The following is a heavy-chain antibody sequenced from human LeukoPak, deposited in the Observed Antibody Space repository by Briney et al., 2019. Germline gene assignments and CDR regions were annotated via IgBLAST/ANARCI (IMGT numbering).Heavy chain of an antibody. CDR2: ISSSSSYI. Sequence: PGGSLRLSCAASGFTFSGYSMNWVRQAPGKGLEWVSSISSSSSYICYADSVKGRFTISRDNAKNSLYLQMNSLRAEDTAVYYCARDGGTTVVTFDYWGQGTLVTVSS. CDR1: GFTFSGYS. J-gene: IGHJ4*02. CDR3: ARDGGTTVVTFDY. D-gene: IGHD4-23*01. V-gene: IGHV3-21*01.